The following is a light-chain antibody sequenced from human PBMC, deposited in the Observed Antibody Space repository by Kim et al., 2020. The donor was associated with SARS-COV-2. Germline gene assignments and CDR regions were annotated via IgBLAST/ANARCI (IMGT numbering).Light chain of an antibody. V-gene: IGLV2-8*01. CDR1: NYDVGYYNY. CDR3: ASYAGGSSLV. J-gene: IGLJ2*01. Sequence: QSALTQPPSASGSRGQSVTISCTGTNYDVGYYNYVSWYQQQPGSAPQLIIFEVSKRPPGGPDRFSGSKSGNTASLTLSGLRDEDEGDYFCASYAGGSSLVFGTGTQLTVL. CDR2: EVS.